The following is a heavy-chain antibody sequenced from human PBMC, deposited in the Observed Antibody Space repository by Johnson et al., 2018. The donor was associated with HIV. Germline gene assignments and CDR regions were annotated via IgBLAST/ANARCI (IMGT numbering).Heavy chain of an antibody. CDR3: ARDTWIFGVVIERSDAFDI. Sequence: VQLVESGGGLIQPGGSLRLSCAASGFTVSSNYMSWVRQAPGKGLEWVSVIYSGGSTYYADSVTGRFTISRDNSKNTLYLQMNSLRAEAPAVYYCARDTWIFGVVIERSDAFDIWGQGTMVTVSS. D-gene: IGHD3-3*01. CDR2: IYSGGST. CDR1: GFTVSSNY. V-gene: IGHV3-53*01. J-gene: IGHJ3*02.